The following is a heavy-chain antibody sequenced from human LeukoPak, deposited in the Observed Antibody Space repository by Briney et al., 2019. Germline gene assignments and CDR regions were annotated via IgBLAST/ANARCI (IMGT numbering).Heavy chain of an antibody. CDR1: GFTFDSYD. CDR3: TLTLVRGRVYGMDV. J-gene: IGHJ6*04. CDR2: TSASGGRT. D-gene: IGHD3-10*01. Sequence: GGSLRLSCAASGFTFDSYDMSWVRQAPGKGPEWVSGTSASGGRTYYADSVKGRFTISRDNSKNTLYLQMNSLRAEDTAVYYCTLTLVRGRVYGMDVWGEGTTVTVSS. V-gene: IGHV3-23*01.